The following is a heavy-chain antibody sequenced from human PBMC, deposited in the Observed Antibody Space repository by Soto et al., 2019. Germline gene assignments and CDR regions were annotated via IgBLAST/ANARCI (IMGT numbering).Heavy chain of an antibody. CDR1: GFTFSSYW. CDR2: INSDGSST. D-gene: IGHD3-22*01. Sequence: GGSLRLSCAASGFTFSSYWMHWVRQAPGKGLVWVSRINSDGSSTSYAESVKGRFTISRDNAKNTLYLQMNSLRADDTAVYYCAKSYDSSGYYFIIGDYYGMDVWGQGTTVTVSS. V-gene: IGHV3-74*01. J-gene: IGHJ6*02. CDR3: AKSYDSSGYYFIIGDYYGMDV.